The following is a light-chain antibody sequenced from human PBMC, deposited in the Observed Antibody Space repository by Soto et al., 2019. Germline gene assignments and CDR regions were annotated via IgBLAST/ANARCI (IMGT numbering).Light chain of an antibody. J-gene: IGKJ5*01. CDR1: QSVSSY. Sequence: EIVLTPSPATLSLSPGERATLFFRASQSVSSYFAWYQQKPGQAPNLLIYDASNRATGIPARFSGSGSGTDFTLTISSLQPEDFATYYCQQLNSYPITFGQGTRLEIK. V-gene: IGKV3-11*01. CDR3: QQLNSYPIT. CDR2: DAS.